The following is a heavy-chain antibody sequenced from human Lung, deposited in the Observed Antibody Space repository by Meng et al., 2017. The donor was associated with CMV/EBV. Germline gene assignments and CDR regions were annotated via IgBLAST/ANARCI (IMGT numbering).Heavy chain of an antibody. CDR1: GFTFNSYA. J-gene: IGHJ3*02. CDR3: ARDQQSIFGRRGAFEI. D-gene: IGHD3-3*01. Sequence: GGSLRLSCAGSGFTFNSYAMGWVRQAPGKGLEWVTSISGSSDSTYYADSVKGRFTISRDSSKNTLYLQMNSLRAEDTALYYCARDQQSIFGRRGAFEIWGQGTMVTVSS. CDR2: ISGSSDST. V-gene: IGHV3-23*01.